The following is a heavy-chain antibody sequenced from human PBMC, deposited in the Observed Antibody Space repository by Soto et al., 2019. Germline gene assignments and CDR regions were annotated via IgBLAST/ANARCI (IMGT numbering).Heavy chain of an antibody. D-gene: IGHD4-17*01. CDR1: GFSFKNSA. CDR2: ISGRGGNT. J-gene: IGHJ4*02. Sequence: PGGSPRLSCAASGFSFKNSAINGVRQVPGKGLEWVSGISGRGGNTFYADSMKGRFTISRDNSKNTVYLQMTNLRVEDTAIYYCAKPSHSGDYAWSFASWGQGTLVTVSS. V-gene: IGHV3-23*01. CDR3: AKPSHSGDYAWSFAS.